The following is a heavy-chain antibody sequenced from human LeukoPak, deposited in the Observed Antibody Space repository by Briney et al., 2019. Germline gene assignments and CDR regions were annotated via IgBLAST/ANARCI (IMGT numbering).Heavy chain of an antibody. V-gene: IGHV3-7*03. CDR1: GFTFSSYW. J-gene: IGHJ4*02. D-gene: IGHD2-15*01. CDR2: IKQDGSEK. CDR3: ARDQYCSGGSCTDY. Sequence: GGSLRLSCVASGFTFSSYWMSWVRQAPGKGLEWVANIKQDGSEKYYVVSVKGRFTISRDNTKNSLCLQMNSLRAEDTAVYYCARDQYCSGGSCTDYWGQGTLVTVSS.